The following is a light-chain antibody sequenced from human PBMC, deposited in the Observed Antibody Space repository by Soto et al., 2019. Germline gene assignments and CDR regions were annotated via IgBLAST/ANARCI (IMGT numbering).Light chain of an antibody. CDR1: RSDVGGYNY. J-gene: IGLJ2*01. CDR3: SSYRSNNTLI. V-gene: IGLV2-14*01. Sequence: QSALTQPASVSGSPGQSITISCSGTRSDVGGYNYVSWYQQHPGKAPKLMIYEVSNRPSGVSHRFSGSKSGNTASLTISGLQSEDEADYYCSSYRSNNTLIFGGGTKLTVL. CDR2: EVS.